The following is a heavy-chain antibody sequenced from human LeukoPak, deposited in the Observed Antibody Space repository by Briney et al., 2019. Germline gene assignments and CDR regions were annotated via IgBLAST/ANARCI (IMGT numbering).Heavy chain of an antibody. V-gene: IGHV1-69*04. CDR1: GGTFSSYA. CDR3: ARVGYCSSTSCYGARNWFDP. D-gene: IGHD2-2*01. CDR2: IIPILGIA. J-gene: IGHJ5*02. Sequence: GSSVKVSCKASGGTFSSYAISWVRQAPGQGLEWMGRIIPILGIANYAQKFQGRVTITADKSTSTAYMELSSLRSEDTAVYYCARVGYCSSTSCYGARNWFDPWGQGTLVTVSS.